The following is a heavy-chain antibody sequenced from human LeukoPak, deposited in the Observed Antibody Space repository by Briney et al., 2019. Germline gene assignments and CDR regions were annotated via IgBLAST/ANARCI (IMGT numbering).Heavy chain of an antibody. CDR2: ISTNGNYI. CDR1: GFTFSSYS. CDR3: ARGLAYYFDSSGSKDAFDL. V-gene: IGHV3-21*01. Sequence: GGSLRLSCAASGFTFSSYSMNWVRQAPGKGLEWVSSISTNGNYIYYTDSLKGRFTISRDNAKNSLYLQMHSLRTEDTAVYYCARGLAYYFDSSGSKDAFDLWGQGTFVTVS. J-gene: IGHJ3*01. D-gene: IGHD3-22*01.